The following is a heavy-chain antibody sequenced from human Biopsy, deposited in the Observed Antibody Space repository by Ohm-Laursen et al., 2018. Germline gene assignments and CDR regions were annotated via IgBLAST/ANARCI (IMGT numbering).Heavy chain of an antibody. CDR3: VHRRMTPSEFDY. Sequence: TQTLTLTCAFSGFSLTSRGEGEGWLRQPPGKAPEWLAFIYWDDDKFYNPSLESRLTITKDTSKNQVLLIMTNMDPVDTATYFCVHRRMTPSEFDYWGQGTLVTVSS. CDR1: GFSLTSRGEG. CDR2: IYWDDDK. V-gene: IGHV2-5*02. J-gene: IGHJ4*02.